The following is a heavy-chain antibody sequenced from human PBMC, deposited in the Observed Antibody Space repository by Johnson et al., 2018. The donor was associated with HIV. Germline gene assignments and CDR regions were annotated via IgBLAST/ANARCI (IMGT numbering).Heavy chain of an antibody. CDR3: AKDRLFGFRNDAFDI. V-gene: IGHV3-13*01. D-gene: IGHD3-16*01. CDR2: IGTAGDT. CDR1: GFTFSSYA. Sequence: VQLVESGGGVVQPGRSLRLSCAASGFTFSSYAMHWVRQATGKGLEWVSAIGTAGDTYYPGSVKGRFTISRENAKNSLYLQMNSLRAEDTAVYYCAKDRLFGFRNDAFDIWGQGTMVTVSS. J-gene: IGHJ3*02.